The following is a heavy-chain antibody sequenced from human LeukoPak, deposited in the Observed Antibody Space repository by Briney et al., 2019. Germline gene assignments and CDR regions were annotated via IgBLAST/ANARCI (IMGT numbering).Heavy chain of an antibody. CDR3: ATKKGVVAVAGTFDY. V-gene: IGHV3-21*01. CDR2: ISSSSTYM. D-gene: IGHD6-19*01. Sequence: GGSLRLSCTASGSTFSSYTMNWVRQAPGKGLEWVASISSSSTYMYNADSVKGRFTISRDNAKNSLYLQMNSLRAEDTAVYYCATKKGVVAVAGTFDYWGQGTLVTVSS. J-gene: IGHJ4*02. CDR1: GSTFSSYT.